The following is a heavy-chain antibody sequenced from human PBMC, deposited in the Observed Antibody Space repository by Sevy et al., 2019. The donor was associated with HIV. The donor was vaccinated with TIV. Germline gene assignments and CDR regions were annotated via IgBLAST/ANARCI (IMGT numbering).Heavy chain of an antibody. J-gene: IGHJ4*02. V-gene: IGHV3-21*01. D-gene: IGHD2-15*01. Sequence: AGSLRLSCAASGFTFSSYAMNWVRQAPGKELEWVSSINAISSNIYYADSVKGRFTISRDNAENSLYLQMNSVRAEDTAVYYCARDLFSGGTAVYGNWGQGTLVTVSS. CDR2: INAISSNI. CDR1: GFTFSSYA. CDR3: ARDLFSGGTAVYGN.